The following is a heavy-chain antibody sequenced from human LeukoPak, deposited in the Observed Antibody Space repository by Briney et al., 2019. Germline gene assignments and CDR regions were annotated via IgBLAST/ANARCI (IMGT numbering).Heavy chain of an antibody. J-gene: IGHJ5*02. CDR2: MYHSGCT. CDR1: GYSISSGYY. Sequence: SETLSLTCIVSGYSISSGYYWGWIRQPPGKGLEWIGSMYHSGCTYYNPSLKSRVTISVDTSKNQFSLKLSSVTAADTAVYYCARVPGPNWFDPWGQGTLVTVSS. CDR3: ARVPGPNWFDP. V-gene: IGHV4-38-2*02.